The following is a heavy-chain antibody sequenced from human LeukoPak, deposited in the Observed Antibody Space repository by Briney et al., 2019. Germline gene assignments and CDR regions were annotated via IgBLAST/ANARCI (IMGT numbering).Heavy chain of an antibody. V-gene: IGHV1-2*02. CDR3: ARDFVSWGYYYYMDV. CDR1: GYIFTGCY. Sequence: ASVKVSCKASGYIFTGCYMHWVRQAPGQGLEWMGWINPNSGDTNYAQKFQGRVTMTRDTSISTAYMELSRLRSDDTAVYYCARDFVSWGYYYYMDVWGKGTTVTISS. J-gene: IGHJ6*03. CDR2: INPNSGDT. D-gene: IGHD6-13*01.